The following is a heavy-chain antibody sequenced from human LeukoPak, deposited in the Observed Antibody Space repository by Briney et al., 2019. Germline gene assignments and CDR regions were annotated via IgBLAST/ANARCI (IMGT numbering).Heavy chain of an antibody. D-gene: IGHD3-10*01. CDR3: ARHHGEHARTLFDY. V-gene: IGHV4-39*01. J-gene: IGHJ4*02. CDR1: GGSISSSSYY. CDR2: IYYSGST. Sequence: SETLSLTCTVSGGSISSSSYYWGWIRQPPGKGLEWIGSIYYSGSTYYNPSLKSRVTISVDTSKNQFSLKLSSVTAADTAVYYCARHHGEHARTLFDYWGQGTLVTVSS.